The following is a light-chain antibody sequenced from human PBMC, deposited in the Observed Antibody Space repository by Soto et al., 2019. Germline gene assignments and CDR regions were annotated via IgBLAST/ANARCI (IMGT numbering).Light chain of an antibody. CDR2: AAS. J-gene: IGKJ5*01. V-gene: IGKV1-27*01. CDR1: QGITNK. Sequence: DLQMAPSPSSQSASVGDRVHVSCRASQGITNKVAWYQHKPGEAPKLLIYAASILQSGVPSRFSGGGSGTDFTLTISSLQPEDVATYYCQKYNSAPTFGQGTRLEIK. CDR3: QKYNSAPT.